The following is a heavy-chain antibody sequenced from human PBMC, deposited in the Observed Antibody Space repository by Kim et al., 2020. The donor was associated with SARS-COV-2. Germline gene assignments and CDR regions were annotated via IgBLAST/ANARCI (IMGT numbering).Heavy chain of an antibody. D-gene: IGHD3-10*01. J-gene: IGHJ6*02. V-gene: IGHV1-24*01. CDR2: FDPEDGET. Sequence: ASVKVSCKVSGYTLTELSMHWVRQAPGKGREWMGGFDPEDGETIYAQKIQGRVTMTEDTSTDTAYMELSSLRSEDTAVYYCPTNTGGPHGMDVRGQGTTVTVSS. CDR3: PTNTGGPHGMDV. CDR1: GYTLTELS.